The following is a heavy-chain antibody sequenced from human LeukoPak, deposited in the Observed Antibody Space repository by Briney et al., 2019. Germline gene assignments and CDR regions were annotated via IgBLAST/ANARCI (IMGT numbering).Heavy chain of an antibody. CDR3: ARHPGGDYDTINFDY. V-gene: IGHV4-59*08. Sequence: SETLSLTCTVSGGSISSYYWSWIRQPPGKGLEWIGYIYYSGSTNYNPSLKSRVTISVDTSKNQFSLKLSSVTAADTAVYYCARHPGGDYDTINFDYWGQGTLVTVSS. J-gene: IGHJ4*02. CDR1: GGSISSYY. CDR2: IYYSGST. D-gene: IGHD4-17*01.